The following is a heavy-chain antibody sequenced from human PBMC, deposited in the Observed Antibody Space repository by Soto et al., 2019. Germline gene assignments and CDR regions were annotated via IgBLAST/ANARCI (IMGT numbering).Heavy chain of an antibody. D-gene: IGHD3-22*01. V-gene: IGHV4-34*01. CDR1: GGSFSGYY. J-gene: IGHJ4*02. CDR3: ASATPYYYDSSGYSKLPYYFDY. CDR2: INHSGST. Sequence: PSETLSLTCAVYGGSFSGYYWSWIRQPPGKGLEWIGEINHSGSTNYNPSLKSRVTISVDTSKNQFSLKLSSVTAADTAVYYCASATPYYYDSSGYSKLPYYFDYWGQGTLVTVSS.